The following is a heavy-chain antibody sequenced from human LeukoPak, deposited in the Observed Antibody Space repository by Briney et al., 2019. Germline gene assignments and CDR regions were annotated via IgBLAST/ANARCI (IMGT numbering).Heavy chain of an antibody. V-gene: IGHV3-21*01. J-gene: IGHJ6*03. CDR3: ARGTSWPYYYYYYMDV. Sequence: GGSLRLSCAASGFTFSSYAMSWVRQAPGKGLEWVSSISSSSSYIYYADSVKGRFTISRDNAKNSLYLQMNSLRAEDTAVYYCARGTSWPYYYYYYMDVWGKGTTVTVSS. CDR2: ISSSSSYI. CDR1: GFTFSSYA. D-gene: IGHD2-2*01.